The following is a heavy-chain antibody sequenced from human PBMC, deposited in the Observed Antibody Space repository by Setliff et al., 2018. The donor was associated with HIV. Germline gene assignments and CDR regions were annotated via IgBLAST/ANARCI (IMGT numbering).Heavy chain of an antibody. CDR1: GGSFSSYH. D-gene: IGHD3-10*01. CDR2: IYASGST. CDR3: ARVGASGVPSTMDYYYYMDV. Sequence: ETLSLTCTVPGGSFSSYHWSWIRHRAGKGLEWIGHIYASGSTKYNPSLESRVTMSVDTSRTQFSLKLRSVTAADTAVYYCARVGASGVPSTMDYYYYMDVWGKGTTVTVSS. V-gene: IGHV4-4*07. J-gene: IGHJ6*03.